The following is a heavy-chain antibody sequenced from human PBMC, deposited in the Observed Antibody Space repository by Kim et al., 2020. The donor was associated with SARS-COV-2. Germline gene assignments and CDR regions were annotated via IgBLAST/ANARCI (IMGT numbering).Heavy chain of an antibody. D-gene: IGHD3-10*02. Sequence: GGSLRLSCAASGFTFSSYAMHWVRQAPGKGLEWVAVISYDGSNKYYADSVKGRFTISRDNSKNTLYLQMNSLRAEDTAVYYCARESEDVRFGYFDYWGQGTLVTVSS. V-gene: IGHV3-30-3*01. CDR2: ISYDGSNK. CDR1: GFTFSSYA. CDR3: ARESEDVRFGYFDY. J-gene: IGHJ4*02.